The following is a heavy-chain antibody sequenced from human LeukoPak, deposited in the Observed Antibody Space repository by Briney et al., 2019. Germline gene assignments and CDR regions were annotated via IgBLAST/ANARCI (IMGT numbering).Heavy chain of an antibody. Sequence: PGGSLRLSCTASGSIFSSFPMSWVRQAPGRGLEWIASISSSGSLIYYADSLKGLFTVSRDNAKNSLYVQMNSLRAEDTAVYYCAKIGVSGQWYFDLWGRGTLVTVSS. CDR3: AKIGVSGQWYFDL. D-gene: IGHD5/OR15-5a*01. V-gene: IGHV3-21*01. CDR2: ISSSGSLI. J-gene: IGHJ2*01. CDR1: GSIFSSFP.